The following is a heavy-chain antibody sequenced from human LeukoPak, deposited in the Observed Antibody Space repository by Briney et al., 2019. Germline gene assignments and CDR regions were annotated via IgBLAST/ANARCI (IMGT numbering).Heavy chain of an antibody. Sequence: GGSLRLSCAASAFTFNSFAMNWVRQAPGKGLEWVSSISGSDGTSHYADFVKGRFTISRDNSKNTLYLQMNSLRAEDTAAYYCAKSLGVGGYTRYKGLDQWGQGTLVVVSS. J-gene: IGHJ5*02. V-gene: IGHV3-23*01. CDR1: AFTFNSFA. CDR2: ISGSDGTS. CDR3: AKSLGVGGYTRYKGLDQ. D-gene: IGHD3-16*02.